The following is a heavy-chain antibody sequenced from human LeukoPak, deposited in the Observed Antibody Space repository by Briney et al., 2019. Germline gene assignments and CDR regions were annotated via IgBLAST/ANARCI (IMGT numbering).Heavy chain of an antibody. V-gene: IGHV4-30-4*01. J-gene: IGHJ3*02. Sequence: SETLSLTCTVSGGSISSGDYYWSWIRQPPGKGLEWIGYIYYSGSTYYNPSLKSRVTISVDTSKNQFSLKLSSVTAADTAVYYCARDLGYCSGGSCYSRDAFDIWGQGTMVTVSS. CDR1: GGSISSGDYY. CDR2: IYYSGST. CDR3: ARDLGYCSGGSCYSRDAFDI. D-gene: IGHD2-15*01.